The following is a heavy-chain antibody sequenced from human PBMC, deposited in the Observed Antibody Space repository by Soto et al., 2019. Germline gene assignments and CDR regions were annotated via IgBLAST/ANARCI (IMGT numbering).Heavy chain of an antibody. V-gene: IGHV1-69*13. CDR2: IIPIFGTA. CDR1: GGTFSSYA. Sequence: AASVKVSCKASGGTFSSYAISWVRQAPGQGLEWMGGIIPIFGTANYAQKFQGRVTITADESTSTAYMELSSLRSEDTAVYYCARDVTTSAPGLFFDPWGQGTLVTVSS. D-gene: IGHD4-4*01. J-gene: IGHJ5*02. CDR3: ARDVTTSAPGLFFDP.